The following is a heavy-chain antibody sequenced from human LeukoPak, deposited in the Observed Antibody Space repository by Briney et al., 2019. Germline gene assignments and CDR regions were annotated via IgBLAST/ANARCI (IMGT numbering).Heavy chain of an antibody. J-gene: IGHJ3*02. CDR2: IYYSGST. CDR1: GGSISSYY. CDR3: ARSRAGDNFDAFEI. V-gene: IGHV4-59*08. D-gene: IGHD5-24*01. Sequence: SETLSLTCTVSGGSISSYYWSWIRQPPGKGLEWSGYIYYSGSTKYYPSLKSRVTISVDTSKNQFSLKLSSVTAADTAVYYCARSRAGDNFDAFEIWGQGTMVTVPS.